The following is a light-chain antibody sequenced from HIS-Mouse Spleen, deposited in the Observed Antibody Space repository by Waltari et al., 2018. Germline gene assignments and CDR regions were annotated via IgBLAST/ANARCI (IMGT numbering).Light chain of an antibody. CDR3: QQYYSTPLT. J-gene: IGKJ4*01. V-gene: IGKV4-1*01. CDR1: QSVLYSSNNKNY. Sequence: DIVMTQSPDSLAVSLGERATINCKSSQSVLYSSNNKNYLAWYQQKPGQPPKLLIYWASTRESGVPDRFSGSGSGTDFTLTISSLQAEYVAVYYCQQYYSTPLTFGGVTKVEIK. CDR2: WAS.